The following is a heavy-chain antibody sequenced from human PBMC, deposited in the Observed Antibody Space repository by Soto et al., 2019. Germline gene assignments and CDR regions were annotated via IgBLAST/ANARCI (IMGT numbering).Heavy chain of an antibody. CDR2: IWFDGTDK. Sequence: QVQLVESGGGVVQPGRSLRLSCAASGFTFSTYAMHWVRQAPGKGLEWVSVIWFDGTDKYYADSVKGRFTISRDNSKNTLYLQMNSRRAEDKAVYYCARDLTTVTTNTFDDWGQGTLVTVSS. CDR1: GFTFSTYA. V-gene: IGHV3-33*01. CDR3: ARDLTTVTTNTFDD. J-gene: IGHJ4*02. D-gene: IGHD4-17*01.